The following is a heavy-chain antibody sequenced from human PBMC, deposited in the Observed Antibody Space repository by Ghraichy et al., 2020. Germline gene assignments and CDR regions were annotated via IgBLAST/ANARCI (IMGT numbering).Heavy chain of an antibody. CDR1: GGSISSYY. CDR2: IYYSGST. D-gene: IGHD2-21*01. CDR3: ARDLAGIPDWCHAFDI. V-gene: IGHV4-59*01. Sequence: SETLSLTCTVSGGSISSYYWSWIRQPPGKGLEWIGYIYYSGSTNYNPSLKSRVTISVDTSKNPFSLKLSSVTAADTAVYYCARDLAGIPDWCHAFDIWGQGTMVTVSS. J-gene: IGHJ3*02.